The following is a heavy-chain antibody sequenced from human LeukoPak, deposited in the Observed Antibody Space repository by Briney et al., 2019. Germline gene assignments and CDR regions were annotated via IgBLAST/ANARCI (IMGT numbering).Heavy chain of an antibody. CDR3: ARVDWSGYGIWNGPNWFDP. Sequence: GGSLRLSCVASVSSFYSDAMAWVRQAPEKGLEWVSSLSDTGGNTYYADSVKGRFIIYRDNSKNTLYLQMNSLRVEDTALYYCARVDWSGYGIWNGPNWFDPWGQGTLVTVSS. D-gene: IGHD3-3*01. J-gene: IGHJ5*02. CDR1: VSSFYSDA. CDR2: LSDTGGNT. V-gene: IGHV3-23*01.